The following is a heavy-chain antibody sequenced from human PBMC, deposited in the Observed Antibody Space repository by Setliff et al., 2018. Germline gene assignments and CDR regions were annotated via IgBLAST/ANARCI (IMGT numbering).Heavy chain of an antibody. CDR3: ASGGSYGPIYYLDY. CDR2: IKQDGSEK. V-gene: IGHV3-7*01. D-gene: IGHD5-18*01. CDR1: GFTFSSYW. Sequence: PGGSLRLSCAASGFTFSSYWMSWVRQAPGKGLEWVANIKQDGSEKYYVDSVKGRFTISRDNAKNSLYLQMNSLRAEDTAVYYCASGGSYGPIYYLDYWGQGTLVTVSS. J-gene: IGHJ4*02.